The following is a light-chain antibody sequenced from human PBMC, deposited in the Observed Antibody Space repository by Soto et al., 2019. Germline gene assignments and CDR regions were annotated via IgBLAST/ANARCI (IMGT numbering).Light chain of an antibody. J-gene: IGKJ1*01. Sequence: EIVLTQSPGTLSLSPGERATLSFRASQSVSSSYLAWYQQKPGQAPRLLIYGASSRATGIPDRFSGSGSARDFTLTISRLEPEDFAVYYCQQYGSSPWTFGQGTKVEIK. CDR3: QQYGSSPWT. CDR2: GAS. CDR1: QSVSSSY. V-gene: IGKV3-20*01.